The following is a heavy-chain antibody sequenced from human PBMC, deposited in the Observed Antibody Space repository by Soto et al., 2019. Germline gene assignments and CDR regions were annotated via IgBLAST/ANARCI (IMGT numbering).Heavy chain of an antibody. CDR3: AKDERAGYDYNRAFDY. Sequence: EVQLVESGGGLVQPGGSLRLSCAASGFTFSSYEMNWVRQDPGTGLEWLSYISSNGNTIYYADSVKGRFTISRDNAKNSLYLQMNSLRAEDTAIYYCAKDERAGYDYNRAFDYWGQGTLVTVSS. J-gene: IGHJ4*02. V-gene: IGHV3-48*03. CDR1: GFTFSSYE. D-gene: IGHD5-12*01. CDR2: ISSNGNTI.